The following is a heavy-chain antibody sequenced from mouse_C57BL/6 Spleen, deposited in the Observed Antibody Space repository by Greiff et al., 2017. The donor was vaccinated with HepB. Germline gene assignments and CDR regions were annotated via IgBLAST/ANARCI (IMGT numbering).Heavy chain of an antibody. Sequence: QVQLQQPGAELVRPGSSVKLSCKASGYTFTSYWMHWVKQRPIQGLEWIGNIDPSDSETHYNQKFKDKATLTVDKSSSTAYMQLSSLTSEDSAVYYCARARYGNYLDYWGQGTTLTVSS. CDR2: IDPSDSET. V-gene: IGHV1-52*01. D-gene: IGHD2-1*01. CDR3: ARARYGNYLDY. CDR1: GYTFTSYW. J-gene: IGHJ2*01.